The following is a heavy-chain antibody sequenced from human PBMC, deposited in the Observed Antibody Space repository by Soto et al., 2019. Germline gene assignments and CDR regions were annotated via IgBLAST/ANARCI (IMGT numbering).Heavy chain of an antibody. Sequence: EVQLLESGGGLVQPGGSLRLSCAASGFTFSSYAMSWVRQAPGKGLEWVSTISGSGGSTYYADSVKGRFTISRDNSKNTLYLQMNSLRAEDTSVYYCARTQGRYFDYWGQGTLVTVSS. CDR1: GFTFSSYA. J-gene: IGHJ4*02. CDR3: ARTQGRYFDY. CDR2: ISGSGGST. D-gene: IGHD3-16*01. V-gene: IGHV3-23*01.